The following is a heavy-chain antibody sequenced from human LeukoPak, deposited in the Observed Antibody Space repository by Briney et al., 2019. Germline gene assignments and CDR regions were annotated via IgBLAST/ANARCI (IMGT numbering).Heavy chain of an antibody. D-gene: IGHD6-6*01. CDR3: ARDGRLAY. V-gene: IGHV4-59*01. CDR2: IYYSGST. Sequence: PSETLSLTCTVSGGSISSYYWSWIQQPPGKGLEWIGYIYYSGSTNYNPSLKSRVTISVDTSKNQFSLKLSSVTAADTAVYYCARDGRLAYWGQGTLVTVSS. J-gene: IGHJ4*02. CDR1: GGSISSYY.